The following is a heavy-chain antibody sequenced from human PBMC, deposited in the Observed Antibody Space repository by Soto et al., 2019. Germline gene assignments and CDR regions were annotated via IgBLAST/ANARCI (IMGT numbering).Heavy chain of an antibody. CDR2: MNPNSGNT. CDR1: GYTFTSYD. CDR3: ASLRYYDFWSGYYTYYYYGMDV. J-gene: IGHJ6*02. D-gene: IGHD3-3*01. V-gene: IGHV1-8*01. Sequence: QVQLVQSGAEVKKPGASVKVPCKASGYTFTSYDINWVRQATGQGLEWMGWMNPNSGNTGYAQKFQGRVTMTRNTSISTAYMELSSLRSEDTAVYYCASLRYYDFWSGYYTYYYYGMDVWGQGTTVTVSS.